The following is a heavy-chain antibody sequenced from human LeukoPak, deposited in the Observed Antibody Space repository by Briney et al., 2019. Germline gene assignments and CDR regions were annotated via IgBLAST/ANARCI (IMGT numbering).Heavy chain of an antibody. Sequence: ASVKVSCKASGYTFTGYYMHWVRQAPGQGLEWMGWINPNSGGTNYAQKFQGRVTMTRDTSISTAYMELSRLRSDDTAVYYCARGRNIAVAGTRWFDPWGPGTLVTVSS. CDR3: ARGRNIAVAGTRWFDP. V-gene: IGHV1-2*02. CDR2: INPNSGGT. D-gene: IGHD6-19*01. CDR1: GYTFTGYY. J-gene: IGHJ5*02.